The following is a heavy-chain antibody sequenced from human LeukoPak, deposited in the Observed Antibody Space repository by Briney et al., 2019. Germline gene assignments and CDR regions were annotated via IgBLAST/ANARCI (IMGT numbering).Heavy chain of an antibody. CDR3: AREFDSSGYLDY. CDR2: IYTSGST. J-gene: IGHJ4*02. CDR1: GGSISSYY. D-gene: IGHD3-22*01. Sequence: SETLSLTCTVSGGSISSYYWSWIRQPAGKGLEWIGRIYTSGSTNYNPSLKSRVTMSVDTSKNQFSLKLSSVTAADTAVYYSAREFDSSGYLDYWGQGTLVTVSS. V-gene: IGHV4-4*07.